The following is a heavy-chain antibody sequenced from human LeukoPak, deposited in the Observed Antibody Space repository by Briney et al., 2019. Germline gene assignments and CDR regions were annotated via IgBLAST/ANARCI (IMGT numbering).Heavy chain of an antibody. CDR2: IKQDASEE. V-gene: IGHV3-7*01. CDR3: ARDPPPSWTYYYDSSGYYWSY. CDR1: GLTFSRDW. Sequence: PGGSLRLSCAASGLTFSRDWMSWVRQPPGQGLEWVATIKQDASEEYYVDSVNGRFTISRDNAKNSLYLQMNRVRDGDRAVYYCARDPPPSWTYYYDSSGYYWSYWGQGTLVTVSS. D-gene: IGHD3-22*01. J-gene: IGHJ4*02.